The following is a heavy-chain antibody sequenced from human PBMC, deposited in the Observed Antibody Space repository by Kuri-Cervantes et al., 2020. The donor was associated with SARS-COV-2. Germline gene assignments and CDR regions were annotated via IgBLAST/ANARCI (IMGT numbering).Heavy chain of an antibody. Sequence: GESLKISCVASGFNFNGAWMNWVRQAPGKGLEWVSSISASGGSANYADSVKGRLTVSRDNSKNTLYLQINSLRAEDTAVYYCANGHSFGYPPYDYWGQGTLVTVSS. D-gene: IGHD5-18*01. J-gene: IGHJ4*02. CDR1: GFNFNGAW. CDR3: ANGHSFGYPPYDY. CDR2: ISASGGSA. V-gene: IGHV3-23*01.